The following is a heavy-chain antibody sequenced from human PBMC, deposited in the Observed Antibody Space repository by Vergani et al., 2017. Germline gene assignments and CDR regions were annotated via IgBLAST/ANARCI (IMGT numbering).Heavy chain of an antibody. V-gene: IGHV3-23*04. J-gene: IGHJ4*02. Sequence: VQLVESGGGVVQPGRSLRLSCAASGFTFSSYAMSWVRQAPGKGLEWVSGISGSGGNTYYADSVKGRFTISRDNSKNTLYLQMNSLRAEDTAVYYCAKADYYDSSGYYTYWGQGTLVTVSS. D-gene: IGHD3-22*01. CDR3: AKADYYDSSGYYTY. CDR1: GFTFSSYA. CDR2: ISGSGGNT.